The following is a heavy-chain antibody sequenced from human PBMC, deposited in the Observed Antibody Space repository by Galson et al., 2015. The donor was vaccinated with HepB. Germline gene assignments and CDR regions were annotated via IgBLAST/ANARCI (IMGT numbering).Heavy chain of an antibody. CDR3: ARTFYFDY. J-gene: IGHJ4*02. V-gene: IGHV3-33*01. CDR1: GFIFSRHG. Sequence: SLRLSCAASGFIFSRHGIHWVRQAPGKGLECVAMIWHDGSNQLYADSVRGRFTISRDNSRSTVYLQMNSLRAEDTAVYYCARTFYFDYWGQGTLVTVSS. CDR2: IWHDGSNQ.